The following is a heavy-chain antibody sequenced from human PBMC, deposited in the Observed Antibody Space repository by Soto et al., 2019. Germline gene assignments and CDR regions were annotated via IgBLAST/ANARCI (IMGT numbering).Heavy chain of an antibody. CDR1: GFNVSRNY. J-gene: IGHJ4*02. CDR2: IYSVGGT. CDR3: ARDRLRN. D-gene: IGHD6-6*01. Sequence: EVQLVESGGGLIQPGGSLRLSCAASGFNVSRNYMSWVRQAPGKGLEWVSVIYSVGGTYYADSVKGRFTISRDNSKNTVYLQMNSLRAEDTAVYYCARDRLRNWGQGTLVTVSS. V-gene: IGHV3-53*01.